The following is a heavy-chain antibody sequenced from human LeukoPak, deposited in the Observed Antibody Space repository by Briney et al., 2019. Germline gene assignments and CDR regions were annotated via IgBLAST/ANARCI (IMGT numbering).Heavy chain of an antibody. V-gene: IGHV3-23*01. Sequence: GGSLRLSCAASGFTLSSYAMSWVRQAPGKGLEWVSAISGSGGSTYYADSVKGRFTISRDNSKNTLYLQMNSLRAEDTAVYYCAKDMAVAGTGGFDYWGQGTLVTVSS. J-gene: IGHJ4*02. D-gene: IGHD6-19*01. CDR2: ISGSGGST. CDR3: AKDMAVAGTGGFDY. CDR1: GFTLSSYA.